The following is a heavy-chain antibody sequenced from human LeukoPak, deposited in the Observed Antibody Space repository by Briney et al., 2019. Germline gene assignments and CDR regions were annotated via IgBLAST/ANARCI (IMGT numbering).Heavy chain of an antibody. CDR1: GFTFSSYW. CDR2: ISNTSSTI. V-gene: IGHV3-48*01. CDR3: ARGDYGDYWNYYYMDV. D-gene: IGHD4-17*01. Sequence: GGSLRLSCTASGFTFSSYWMSWVRQAPGKGLEWVSYISNTSSTIYYADSVKGRFTISRDTAKNSLYLQMNSLRAEDTAVYSCARGDYGDYWNYYYMDVWGKGTTVTVSS. J-gene: IGHJ6*03.